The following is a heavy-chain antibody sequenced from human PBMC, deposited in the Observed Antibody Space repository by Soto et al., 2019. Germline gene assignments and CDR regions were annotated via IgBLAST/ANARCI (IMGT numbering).Heavy chain of an antibody. V-gene: IGHV3-23*01. CDR2: ISGSGDST. J-gene: IGHJ4*02. Sequence: EVQLLESGGGLVQPGGSLRLSCAASGFTFSSYAMRWVRQAPGKGLEWVSAISGSGDSTYYADSLKGRFTISRDNSKNPLYLQMNSLRAEDTAVYYCARRGSGSYYDHWGEGTLVNVSS. CDR1: GFTFSSYA. CDR3: ARRGSGSYYDH. D-gene: IGHD1-26*01.